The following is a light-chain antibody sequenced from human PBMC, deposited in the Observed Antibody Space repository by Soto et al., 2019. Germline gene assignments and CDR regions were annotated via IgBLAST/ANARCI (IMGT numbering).Light chain of an antibody. CDR1: SYDVGAYNY. CDR2: EVS. J-gene: IGLJ3*02. Sequence: QSALTQPACVSGSPGQSITISCTGTSYDVGAYNYVSWYQQHPGKAPKLMISEVSNRPSGISNRFSGSKSGNTASLTISGLQAEDEADYYCNSYTIASTWVFGGGTKLTVL. CDR3: NSYTIASTWV. V-gene: IGLV2-14*01.